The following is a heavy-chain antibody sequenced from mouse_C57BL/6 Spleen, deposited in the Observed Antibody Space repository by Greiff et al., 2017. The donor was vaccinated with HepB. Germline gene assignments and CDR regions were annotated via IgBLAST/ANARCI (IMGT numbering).Heavy chain of an antibody. Sequence: VQLQQSGAELMKPGASVKLSCKATGYTFTGYWIEWVKQRPGHGLEWIGEILPGSGSTNYNEKFKGKATFNADTSSNTAYMQLSSLTTEDSAIYYCARGGMITYGYYYAMDYWGQGTSVTVSS. V-gene: IGHV1-9*01. CDR1: GYTFTGYW. J-gene: IGHJ4*01. D-gene: IGHD2-4*01. CDR2: ILPGSGST. CDR3: ARGGMITYGYYYAMDY.